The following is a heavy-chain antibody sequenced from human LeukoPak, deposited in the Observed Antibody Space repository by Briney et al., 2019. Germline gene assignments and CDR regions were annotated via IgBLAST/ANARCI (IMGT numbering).Heavy chain of an antibody. CDR3: AIRGYSYGYLSY. CDR1: GGSFSGYY. CDR2: INHSGST. V-gene: IGHV4-34*01. J-gene: IGHJ4*02. D-gene: IGHD5-18*01. Sequence: SETLSLTCAVYGGSFSGYYWSWIRQPPGKGLEWIGEINHSGSTNYNPSLTSRVTISVDTSKNQFSLKLSFVTAADTAVYYCAIRGYSYGYLSYWGQGTLVTVSS.